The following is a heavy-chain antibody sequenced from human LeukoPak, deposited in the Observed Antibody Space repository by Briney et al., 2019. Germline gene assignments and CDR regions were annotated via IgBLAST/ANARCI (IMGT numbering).Heavy chain of an antibody. CDR2: IIPIFDTA. Sequence: ASVKVSCKASGGTFSSYAISWVRQAPGQGLEWMGGIIPIFDTANYAQKFQGRVTITADESTSTAYMELSSLRSEDTAVYYCARVYDTAMAYFDYWGQGTLVTVSS. CDR1: GGTFSSYA. J-gene: IGHJ4*02. CDR3: ARVYDTAMAYFDY. V-gene: IGHV1-69*13. D-gene: IGHD5-18*01.